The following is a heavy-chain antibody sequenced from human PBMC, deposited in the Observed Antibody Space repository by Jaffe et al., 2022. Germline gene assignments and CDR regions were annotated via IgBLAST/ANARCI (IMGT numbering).Heavy chain of an antibody. V-gene: IGHV4-34*01. CDR2: INHSGST. CDR3: ARGRGWVVATNRGKNWFDP. CDR1: GGSFSGYY. J-gene: IGHJ5*02. D-gene: IGHD5-12*01. Sequence: QVQLQQWGAGLLKPSETLSLTCAVYGGSFSGYYWSWIRQPPGKGLEWIGEINHSGSTNYNPSLKSRVTISVDTSKNQFSLKLSSVTAADTAVYYCARGRGWVVATNRGKNWFDPWGQGTLVTVSS.